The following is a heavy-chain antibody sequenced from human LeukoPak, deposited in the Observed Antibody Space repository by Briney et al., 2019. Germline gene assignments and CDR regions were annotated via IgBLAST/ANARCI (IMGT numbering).Heavy chain of an antibody. CDR2: IYYSGGI. D-gene: IGHD3-10*01. Sequence: PSETLSLTCAVSGYSISSSNWWGWTRQPPGKGLEWIGYIYYSGGIYYNPSLKSRVTMSVDTSKNQFSLNLSSVTAVDAAVYYCARVKGGGDSNYFDYWGQGTLVTVSS. V-gene: IGHV4-28*05. J-gene: IGHJ4*02. CDR3: ARVKGGGDSNYFDY. CDR1: GYSISSSNW.